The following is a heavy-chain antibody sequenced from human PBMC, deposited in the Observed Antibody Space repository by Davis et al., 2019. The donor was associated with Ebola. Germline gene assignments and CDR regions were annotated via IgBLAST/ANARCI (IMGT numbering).Heavy chain of an antibody. D-gene: IGHD3-9*01. J-gene: IGHJ4*02. Sequence: PGGSLRLSCAASGFTFSSYAMHWVRQAPGKGLEWVAVISYDASNKYYADSVKGRFTISRDNSKSTLFLQMNSLSAEDTAVYYCAAINYDIFTGYYQDYWGQGTQVTVSS. V-gene: IGHV3-30-3*01. CDR3: AAINYDIFTGYYQDY. CDR2: ISYDASNK. CDR1: GFTFSSYA.